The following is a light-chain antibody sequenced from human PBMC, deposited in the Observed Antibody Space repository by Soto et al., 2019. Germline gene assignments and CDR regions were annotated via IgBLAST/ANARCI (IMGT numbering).Light chain of an antibody. J-gene: IGKJ2*01. V-gene: IGKV1-5*03. CDR2: EAS. Sequence: DIQMTQSPSTLSASVGDRVTITCRASQSISNWLAWYQQKPGTAPKLLIYEASTLKRGVPSRFSGIRSGTEFTLTVSSLQPDDFATYYCQQYNDSFPYTFGQGTKLEIK. CDR3: QQYNDSFPYT. CDR1: QSISNW.